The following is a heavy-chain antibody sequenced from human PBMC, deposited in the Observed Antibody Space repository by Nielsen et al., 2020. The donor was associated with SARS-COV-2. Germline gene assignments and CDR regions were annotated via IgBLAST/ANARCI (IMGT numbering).Heavy chain of an antibody. Sequence: ARQAPGHGVEWMGGIIPIFGTANYAQKFQGRVTITADESTSTAYMELSSLRSEDTAVYYCARGEITFGGVIVNRYWGQGTLVTVSS. D-gene: IGHD3-16*02. CDR3: ARGEITFGGVIVNRY. V-gene: IGHV1-69*01. CDR2: IIPIFGTA. J-gene: IGHJ4*02.